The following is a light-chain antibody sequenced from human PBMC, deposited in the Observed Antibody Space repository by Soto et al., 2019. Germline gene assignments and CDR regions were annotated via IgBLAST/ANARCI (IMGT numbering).Light chain of an antibody. CDR3: SSYTSGNTLV. Sequence: QSALTQPASVSGSPGQSITISCSGTSSDVGAYNSVSWYQQHPGKAPKLIIYDVSSRPSGVFNRFSGSKSGNTASLTISGLQTEDEADYYCSSYTSGNTLVFGTGTKLTVL. CDR1: SSDVGAYNS. J-gene: IGLJ1*01. CDR2: DVS. V-gene: IGLV2-14*03.